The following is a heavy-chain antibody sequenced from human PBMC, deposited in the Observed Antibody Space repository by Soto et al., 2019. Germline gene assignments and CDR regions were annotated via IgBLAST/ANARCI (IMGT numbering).Heavy chain of an antibody. Sequence: ASETLSLTCTVSGGSISSSSYYWGWIRQPPGKGLEWIGSIYYSGSTYYNPSLKSRVTISVDTSKNQFSLRLSSVTAADTAVYYCASPRFHCSGGSCYPEFDDYWGQGTLVTVSS. CDR3: ASPRFHCSGGSCYPEFDDY. CDR2: IYYSGST. V-gene: IGHV4-39*01. CDR1: GGSISSSSYY. D-gene: IGHD2-15*01. J-gene: IGHJ4*02.